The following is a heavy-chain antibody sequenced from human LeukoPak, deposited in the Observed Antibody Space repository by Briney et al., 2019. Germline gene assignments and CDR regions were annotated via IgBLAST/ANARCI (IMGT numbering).Heavy chain of an antibody. V-gene: IGHV3-13*01. CDR3: ARGPPRGKYYYMDV. Sequence: GGSLRLSCAASGFTFSSFDMHWVRQPTGQGLGWVSTIGTASDTYYPGSVEGRFTLSRDNAKNSLYLQMNSLTAGDTAVYYCARGPPRGKYYYMDVWGKGTTVTVSS. J-gene: IGHJ6*03. CDR2: IGTASDT. D-gene: IGHD1-1*01. CDR1: GFTFSSFD.